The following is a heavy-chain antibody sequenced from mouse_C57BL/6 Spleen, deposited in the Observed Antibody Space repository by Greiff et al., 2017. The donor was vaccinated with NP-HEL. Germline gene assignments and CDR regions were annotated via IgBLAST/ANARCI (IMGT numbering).Heavy chain of an antibody. V-gene: IGHV1-72*01. J-gene: IGHJ3*01. CDR1: GYTFTSYW. CDR3: ARREIYPSFAD. Sequence: VQLQQPGAELVKPGASVKLSCTASGYTFTSYWMHWVHQRPGRGLEWIGRISHNSGGTKYNDNVKSKVTLTVDKPQSTAYMQLSSLTSEDSAVYYCARREIYPSFADWGKGTLVTVSA. D-gene: IGHD1-3*01. CDR2: ISHNSGGT.